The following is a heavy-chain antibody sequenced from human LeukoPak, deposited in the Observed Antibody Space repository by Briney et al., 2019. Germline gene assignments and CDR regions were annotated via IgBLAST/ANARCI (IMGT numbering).Heavy chain of an antibody. J-gene: IGHJ5*02. CDR1: GYTFTSYD. CDR3: ARGRPPYMVRGAKPWFDP. Sequence: GASVKVSCKASGYTFTSYDINWVRQATGQGLQWIGWMSPNSGSTGYAQKFQGRVTMTRNTSISTAYMELSSLRSEDTAVYYCARGRPPYMVRGAKPWFDPWGQGTLVTVSS. V-gene: IGHV1-8*01. D-gene: IGHD3-10*01. CDR2: MSPNSGST.